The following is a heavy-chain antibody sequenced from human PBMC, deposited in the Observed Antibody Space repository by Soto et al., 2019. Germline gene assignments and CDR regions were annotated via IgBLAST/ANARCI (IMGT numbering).Heavy chain of an antibody. Sequence: QVQLVESGGGVVHPGESLRLSCAASGFTFSSHVMHLVRQAPGKGLEWVTFIWHDGGVKHYADSVKGRFTISRDNSKNTLFLQMNSLRAEDTAVYYCAKERGDMDVWGQGTTVIVSS. CDR3: AKERGDMDV. J-gene: IGHJ6*02. CDR1: GFTFSSHV. CDR2: IWHDGGVK. V-gene: IGHV3-30*02. D-gene: IGHD3-10*01.